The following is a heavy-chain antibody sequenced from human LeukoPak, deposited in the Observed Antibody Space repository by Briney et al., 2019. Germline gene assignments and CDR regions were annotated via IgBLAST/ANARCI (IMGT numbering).Heavy chain of an antibody. CDR3: ARGSVPRGNWFDP. CDR1: GGSISSYY. J-gene: IGHJ5*02. CDR2: IYYSGST. Sequence: PSETLSLTCTVSGGSISSYYWSWIRQPPGKGLEWIGYIYYSGSTNYNPSLKSRVTISVDTSKNQFSLKLSSVTAADTAVYYCARGSVPRGNWFDPWGQGTLVTVSS. V-gene: IGHV4-59*12. D-gene: IGHD3-3*01.